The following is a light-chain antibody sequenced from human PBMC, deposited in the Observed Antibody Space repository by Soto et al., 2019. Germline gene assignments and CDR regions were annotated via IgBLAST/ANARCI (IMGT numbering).Light chain of an antibody. Sequence: QSVLTQPPSVSGAPGQRVIISCTGSTSNIGAGYEVHWYQQLPGTAPKLLVSGHNIRPSGVPDRFSGFKSGASASLVITGLQAEDEADYYCQSYDNSLSGSGVFGGGTKLTVL. CDR2: GHN. V-gene: IGLV1-40*01. CDR1: TSNIGAGYE. CDR3: QSYDNSLSGSGV. J-gene: IGLJ3*02.